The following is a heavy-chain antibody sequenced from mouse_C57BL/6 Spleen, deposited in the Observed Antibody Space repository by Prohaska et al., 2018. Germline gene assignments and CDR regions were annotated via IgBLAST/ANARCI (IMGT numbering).Heavy chain of an antibody. CDR2: INTGSSII. D-gene: IGHD3-1*01. Sequence: GGGLVKPGGSLKLSCAASGFTFSDCGMHWVRQAPEKGPEWVAYINTGSSIIYYADTVKGRFTISRDNAKNTLFLQMTSLRSEDTAMYYCATTARFAYWGQGTLVTVSA. CDR1: GFTFSDCG. V-gene: IGHV5-17*01. CDR3: ATTARFAY. J-gene: IGHJ3*01.